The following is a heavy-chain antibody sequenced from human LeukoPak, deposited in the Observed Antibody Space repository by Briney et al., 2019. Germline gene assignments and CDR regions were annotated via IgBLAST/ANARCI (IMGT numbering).Heavy chain of an antibody. V-gene: IGHV4-39*07. J-gene: IGHJ6*03. D-gene: IGHD1-26*01. CDR3: ARVLVGTTDYYYYMDV. Sequence: SETLSLTCTVSGGSISSSSYYWGWIRQPPGKGLEWIGSIYYSGSTYYNPSLKSRVTISVDTSKNQFSLKLSSVTAADTAVYYCARVLVGTTDYYYYMDVWGKGTTVTVSS. CDR2: IYYSGST. CDR1: GGSISSSSYY.